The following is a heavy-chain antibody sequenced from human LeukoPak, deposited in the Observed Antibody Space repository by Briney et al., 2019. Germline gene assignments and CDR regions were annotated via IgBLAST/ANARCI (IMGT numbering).Heavy chain of an antibody. CDR1: GFTFSSYA. D-gene: IGHD6-13*01. CDR2: ISGSDST. Sequence: GGSLRLSYAASGFTFSSYAMSWVRQAPGEGLEWVSGISGSDSTYYADSVKGRFTISRDNSKNTLDLQINSLRAEDTAVYFCAKGGMASATAGPKHFDCWGQGTLVTVSS. CDR3: AKGGMASATAGPKHFDC. J-gene: IGHJ4*02. V-gene: IGHV3-23*01.